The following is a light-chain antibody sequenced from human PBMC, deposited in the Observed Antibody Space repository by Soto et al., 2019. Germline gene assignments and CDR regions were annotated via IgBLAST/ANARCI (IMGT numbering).Light chain of an antibody. J-gene: IGKJ1*01. CDR2: AAS. CDR3: QQATRFPWT. Sequence: DIQMTQSPSSVSASVGDRVTITCRASQAISNWLAWYQLKPGKAPKLLIYAASSLQSGVTSRFSGSESRTDITLTISRLKAEDFATYYWQQATRFPWTFGQGTKVEIK. CDR1: QAISNW. V-gene: IGKV1-12*01.